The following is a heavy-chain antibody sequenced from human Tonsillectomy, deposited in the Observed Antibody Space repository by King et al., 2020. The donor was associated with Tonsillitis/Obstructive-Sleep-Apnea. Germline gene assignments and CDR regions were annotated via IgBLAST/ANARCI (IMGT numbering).Heavy chain of an antibody. V-gene: IGHV5-51*03. Sequence: QLVQSGAEVKKPGESLKISCKASGYRFTGYWIGWVRQMPGKGLEWMGIIYPGDSDTTYSPSLQGQVTISADKSTSTAYLQRSSLKASDTAMYYCARRGDCDGDICNNWLEHWGQATPVTVSS. D-gene: IGHD2-21*01. CDR2: IYPGDSDT. CDR1: GYRFTGYW. CDR3: ARRGDCDGDICNNWLEH. J-gene: IGHJ5*02.